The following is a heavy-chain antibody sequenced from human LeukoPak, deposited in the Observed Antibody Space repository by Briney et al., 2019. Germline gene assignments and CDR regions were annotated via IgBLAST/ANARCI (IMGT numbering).Heavy chain of an antibody. CDR1: GFTFSNYG. Sequence: PGGSLRLSCAASGFTFSNYGMTWVRQAPGKGLEWVSAISGSGGSTYYADSVKGRFTISRDNSKNTLYLQMNSLRAEDTAVYYCAKDIVVVPAAMTSFDYWGQGTLVTVSS. V-gene: IGHV3-23*01. CDR3: AKDIVVVPAAMTSFDY. D-gene: IGHD2-2*01. CDR2: ISGSGGST. J-gene: IGHJ4*02.